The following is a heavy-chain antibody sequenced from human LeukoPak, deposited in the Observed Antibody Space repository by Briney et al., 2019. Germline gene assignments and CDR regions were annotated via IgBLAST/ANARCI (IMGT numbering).Heavy chain of an antibody. CDR3: ARYNWNDVVSALDS. CDR1: GYTISGYY. D-gene: IGHD1-1*01. Sequence: ASVKVSCKASGYTISGYYIHWVRQAPGQGLEWMGWINPNNGATNYAQKFQGGVTMTRDTSITTFYMEVSSLTSDDTAVFYCARYNWNDVVSALDSWGQGTLVTVSS. J-gene: IGHJ4*02. V-gene: IGHV1-2*02. CDR2: INPNNGAT.